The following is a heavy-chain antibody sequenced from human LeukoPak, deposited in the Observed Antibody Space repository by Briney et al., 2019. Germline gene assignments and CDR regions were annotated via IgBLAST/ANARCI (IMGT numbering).Heavy chain of an antibody. CDR3: ARDDRPLDY. CDR2: IKQDGGEK. V-gene: IGHV3-7*03. D-gene: IGHD1-14*01. CDR1: KFAFSSYA. J-gene: IGHJ4*02. Sequence: GGSLRLSCAASKFAFSSYAMSWVRQAPGKGLEWVANIKQDGGEKYYVDSVKGRFTISRDNAKNSLYLQMNSLRVEDTAVYYCARDDRPLDYWGQGTLVTVSS.